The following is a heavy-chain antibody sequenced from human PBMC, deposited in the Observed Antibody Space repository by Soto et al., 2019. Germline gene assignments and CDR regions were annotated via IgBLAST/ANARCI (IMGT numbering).Heavy chain of an antibody. CDR3: ARDPILTGRYYFDY. D-gene: IGHD3-9*01. V-gene: IGHV3-30-3*01. CDR1: GFTFSSYA. CDR2: ISYDGSNK. Sequence: GGSLRLSCAASGFTFSSYAMHWVRQAPGKGLEWVAVISYDGSNKYYADSVKGRFTISRDNSKNTLYLQMNSLRAEDTAVYYCARDPILTGRYYFDYWGQGTLVTVSS. J-gene: IGHJ4*02.